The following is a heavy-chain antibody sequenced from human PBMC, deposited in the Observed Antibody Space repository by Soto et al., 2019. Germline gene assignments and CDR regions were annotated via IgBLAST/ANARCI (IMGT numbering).Heavy chain of an antibody. CDR3: ARALKNYYDSSGYDAFDI. D-gene: IGHD3-22*01. J-gene: IGHJ3*02. CDR2: IGTAGDT. Sequence: GGSLRLSCAASGFTFSSYDMHWGRQATGKGLEWVSAIGTAGDTYYPGSVKGRFTISRENAKNSLYLQMNSLRAGDTAVYYCARALKNYYDSSGYDAFDIWGQGTMVTVSS. CDR1: GFTFSSYD. V-gene: IGHV3-13*01.